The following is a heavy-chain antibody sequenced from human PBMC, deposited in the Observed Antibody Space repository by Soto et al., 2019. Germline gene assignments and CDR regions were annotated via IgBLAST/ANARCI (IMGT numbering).Heavy chain of an antibody. V-gene: IGHV1-58*01. Sequence: ASVKVSCKASGFTFTSSAVQWVRQARGQRLEWIGWIVVGSGNTNYAQKFQERVTITRDMSTSTAYMELGSLRSEDTAVYYCAADRTYDFWSGSEARNYYGMDVWGQGTTVTVSS. CDR2: IVVGSGNT. D-gene: IGHD3-3*01. CDR3: AADRTYDFWSGSEARNYYGMDV. J-gene: IGHJ6*02. CDR1: GFTFTSSA.